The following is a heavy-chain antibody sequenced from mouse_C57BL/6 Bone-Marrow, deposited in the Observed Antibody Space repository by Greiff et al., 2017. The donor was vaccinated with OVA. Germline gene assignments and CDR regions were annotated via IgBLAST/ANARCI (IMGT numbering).Heavy chain of an antibody. Sequence: DVQLVESGPELVKPGASVKISCKASGYSFTGYYMHWVKQSSEKSLEWIGEINPSTGGTSYNQKFKGKATLTVDKSSSTAYMQLKSLTSEDSAVYYCAAAPYAMDYWGQGTSVTVSS. D-gene: IGHD6-1*01. CDR1: GYSFTGYY. CDR3: AAAPYAMDY. J-gene: IGHJ4*01. CDR2: INPSTGGT. V-gene: IGHV1-43*01.